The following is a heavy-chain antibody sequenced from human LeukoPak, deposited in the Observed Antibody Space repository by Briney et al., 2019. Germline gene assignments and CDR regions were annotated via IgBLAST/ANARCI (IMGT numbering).Heavy chain of an antibody. J-gene: IGHJ4*02. Sequence: GGSLRLSCAASGFTFSDYEMNWVRQAPGKGLEWVSYISISGNTIYYADSVKGRFTISRDNAKNSLYLQMNSLRAEDTAVYYCARASCCSWDLDYWGQGTLVTVSS. CDR1: GFTFSDYE. CDR3: ARASCCSWDLDY. V-gene: IGHV3-48*03. D-gene: IGHD6-13*01. CDR2: ISISGNTI.